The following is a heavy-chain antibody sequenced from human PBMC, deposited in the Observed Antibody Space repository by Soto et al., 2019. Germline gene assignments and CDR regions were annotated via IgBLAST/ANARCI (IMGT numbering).Heavy chain of an antibody. V-gene: IGHV2-70*01. Sequence: VSGPTLVNPTQTLTLTCTFSGFSLSTSGMCVSWIRQPPGKALEWLALIDWDDDKYYSTSLKTRLTISKDTSKNQVVLTMTNMDPVDTATYYCARIRRPHYYYYGMDVWGQGTTVTVSS. CDR2: IDWDDDK. CDR1: GFSLSTSGMC. CDR3: ARIRRPHYYYYGMDV. J-gene: IGHJ6*02.